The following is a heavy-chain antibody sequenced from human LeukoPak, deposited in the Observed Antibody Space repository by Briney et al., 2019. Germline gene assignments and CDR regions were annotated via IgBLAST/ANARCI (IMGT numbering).Heavy chain of an antibody. D-gene: IGHD5-24*01. CDR2: ISSSSSYI. V-gene: IGHV3-21*01. CDR1: GFTFSSYW. CDR3: ARTDLGWYYYGMDV. Sequence: GGSLRLSCAASGFTFSSYWMSWVRQAPGKGLEWVSSISSSSSYIYYADSVKGRFTISRDNAKNSLYLQMNSLRAEDTAVYYCARTDLGWYYYGMDVWGQGTTVTVSS. J-gene: IGHJ6*02.